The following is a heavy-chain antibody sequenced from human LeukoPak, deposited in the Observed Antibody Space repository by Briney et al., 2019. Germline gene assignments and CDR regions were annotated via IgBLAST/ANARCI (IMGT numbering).Heavy chain of an antibody. Sequence: GSLRLSCAASGFIFSSYAMSWVRQAPGKGLEWIGRIYTSGSTNYNPSLKSRVTMSVDTSKNQFSLKLSSVTAADTAVYYCARLPYSSSSGFDPWGQGTLVTVSS. CDR2: IYTSGST. CDR1: GFIFSSYA. J-gene: IGHJ5*02. D-gene: IGHD6-6*01. CDR3: ARLPYSSSSGFDP. V-gene: IGHV4-59*10.